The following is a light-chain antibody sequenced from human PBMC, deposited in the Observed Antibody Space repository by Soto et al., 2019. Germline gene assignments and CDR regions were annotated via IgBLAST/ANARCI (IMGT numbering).Light chain of an antibody. CDR3: SSYTSSSTFYV. J-gene: IGLJ1*01. V-gene: IGLV2-14*01. Sequence: QSALTQPASVSGSPGQSITISCTGTSSDVGGYNYVSWYQQHPGKAPKLMIYDGSNRPSGVSNRFSGSKSGNTASLTISGLQAEDEADYYCSSYTSSSTFYVFGTGTKLTVL. CDR2: DGS. CDR1: SSDVGGYNY.